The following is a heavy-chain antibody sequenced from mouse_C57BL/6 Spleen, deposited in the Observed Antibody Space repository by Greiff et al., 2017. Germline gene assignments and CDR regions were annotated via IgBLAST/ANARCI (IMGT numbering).Heavy chain of an antibody. CDR2: ISSGSSTI. CDR1: GFTFSDYG. Sequence: EVHLVESGGGLVKPGGSLKLSCAASGFTFSDYGMHWVRQAPEKGLEWVAYISSGSSTIYYADTVKGRFTISRDNAKNTLLLQMTSLRSEDTAMYYCARGVHYFDYWGQGTTLTVSS. V-gene: IGHV5-17*01. J-gene: IGHJ2*01. D-gene: IGHD2-14*01. CDR3: ARGVHYFDY.